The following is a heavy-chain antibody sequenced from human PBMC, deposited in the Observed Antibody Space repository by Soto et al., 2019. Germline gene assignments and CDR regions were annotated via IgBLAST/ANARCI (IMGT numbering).Heavy chain of an antibody. CDR2: INAANGDT. Sequence: SVKVSCQASGYTFTSYGIHWVRQAPGQRHEWMGWINAANGDTKYSPKFQGRVNITRDTTASTAYMELSSLRSEDTAVYYCGRWLEVLTTSDSWGQGTLVTVSS. D-gene: IGHD3-22*01. CDR3: GRWLEVLTTSDS. V-gene: IGHV1-3*01. CDR1: GYTFTSYG. J-gene: IGHJ4*02.